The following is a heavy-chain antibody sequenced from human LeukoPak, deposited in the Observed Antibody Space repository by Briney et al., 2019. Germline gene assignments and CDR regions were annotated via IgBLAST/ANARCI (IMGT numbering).Heavy chain of an antibody. V-gene: IGHV3-21*01. D-gene: IGHD1-26*01. CDR3: ARDRGAYSGSYFSTRSPKFDP. CDR1: GFTFSSYS. CDR2: ISSSSSYI. J-gene: IGHJ5*02. Sequence: GGSLRLSCAASGFTFSSYSMNWVRQAPGKGLEWVSSISSSSSYIYYADSVKGRFTISRDNAKNSLYLQMNSLRAEDTAVYYCARDRGAYSGSYFSTRSPKFDPWGQGTLVTASS.